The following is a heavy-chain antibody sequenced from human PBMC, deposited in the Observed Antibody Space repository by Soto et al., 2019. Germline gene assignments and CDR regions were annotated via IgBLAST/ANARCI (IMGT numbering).Heavy chain of an antibody. Sequence: PPASVKVSCKASGYTFTGYYMHWVRQAPGQGLEWMGWINPTSGVTNYAQKFQGRVTMTRDTSISTAYMEVNRLSPDDTAVYYCASGARDTAVVSVAGEGYCWGQGTLVTVSS. V-gene: IGHV1-2*02. D-gene: IGHD5-18*01. CDR3: ASGARDTAVVSVAGEGYC. CDR2: INPTSGVT. CDR1: GYTFTGYY. J-gene: IGHJ4*02.